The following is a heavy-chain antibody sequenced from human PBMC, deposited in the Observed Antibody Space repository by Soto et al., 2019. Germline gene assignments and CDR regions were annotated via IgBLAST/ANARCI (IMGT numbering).Heavy chain of an antibody. CDR1: GGSISSGGYY. CDR2: IYDSGST. J-gene: IGHJ6*02. V-gene: IGHV4-31*03. Sequence: QVQLQESGPGLVKPSQTLSLTCTVSGGSISSGGYYWSWIRQHPGKGLEWIGYIYDSGSTYYTPSLKSRVTIPLDTSKNRFSLELSSVTAADTAVYYWARGRRFGYSIKYYYGMDVWGQGTTVTVSS. D-gene: IGHD4-4*01. CDR3: ARGRRFGYSIKYYYGMDV.